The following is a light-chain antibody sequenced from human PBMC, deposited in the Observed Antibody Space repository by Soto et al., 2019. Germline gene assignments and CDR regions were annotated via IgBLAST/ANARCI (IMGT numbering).Light chain of an antibody. V-gene: IGLV1-44*01. Sequence: QSVLTQPPSASGTPGQRVTVSCSGSNSNIGTNAVNWYQQLPKTAPKLLIHSNNQRPSGVPDRFSGSKSGTSASLAISGLQSEDEADYYCAAWDDSLNGPVFGGGTKLTVL. J-gene: IGLJ2*01. CDR3: AAWDDSLNGPV. CDR1: NSNIGTNA. CDR2: SNN.